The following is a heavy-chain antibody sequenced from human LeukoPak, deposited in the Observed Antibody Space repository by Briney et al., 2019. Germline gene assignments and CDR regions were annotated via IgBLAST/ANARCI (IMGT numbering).Heavy chain of an antibody. V-gene: IGHV3-53*01. CDR2: IYTGGST. J-gene: IGHJ6*03. Sequence: GGSLRLSCAASGLTVSSNHMSWVRQAPGKGLEWVLVIYTGGSTDYADSVKGRFTISRDNSKNTLYLQMNSLRAEDTAVYYCARGARAATGYYYYYMGVWGKGTTVTVSS. CDR1: GLTVSSNH. D-gene: IGHD2-15*01. CDR3: ARGARAATGYYYYYMGV.